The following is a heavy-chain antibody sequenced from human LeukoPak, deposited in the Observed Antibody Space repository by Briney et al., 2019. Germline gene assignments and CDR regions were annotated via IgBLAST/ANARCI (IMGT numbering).Heavy chain of an antibody. CDR1: GGSISSYY. J-gene: IGHJ4*02. V-gene: IGHV4-59*08. D-gene: IGHD6-13*01. CDR2: IYYSGST. CDR3: AGHEGVAAVY. Sequence: PSGTLSLTCTVSGGSISSYYWSWIRQPPGKGLEWIGYIYYSGSTNYNPSLKSRVTISVDTSKNQFSLKLSSVTAADTAVYYCAGHEGVAAVYWGQGTLVTVSS.